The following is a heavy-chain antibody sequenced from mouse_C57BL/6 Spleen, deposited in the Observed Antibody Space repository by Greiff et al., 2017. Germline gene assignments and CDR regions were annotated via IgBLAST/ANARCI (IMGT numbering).Heavy chain of an antibody. CDR2: IDPEDGET. CDR1: GFNIKDYY. V-gene: IGHV14-2*01. J-gene: IGHJ4*01. Sequence: VQLKESGAELVKPGASVKLSCTASGFNIKDYYMHWVKQRTEQGLEWIGRIDPEDGETKYAPKFQGKATITADTSSNTAYLQLSSLTSEDTAVYYCASYGSSSYYAMDYWGQGTSVTVSS. CDR3: ASYGSSSYYAMDY. D-gene: IGHD1-1*01.